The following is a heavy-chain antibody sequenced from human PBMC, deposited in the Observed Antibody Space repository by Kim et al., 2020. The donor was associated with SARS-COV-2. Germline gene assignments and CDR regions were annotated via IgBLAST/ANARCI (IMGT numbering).Heavy chain of an antibody. J-gene: IGHJ3*02. CDR1: NASISSSSYY. Sequence: SETLSLTCTVSNASISSSSYYWGWVRQSPGQGLEWIGSIYYSGSTYYNPSLKSRVTISMDTSKNQFSLNLGSVTAADTALYYCASSGPYSHSGSFDIWG. CDR2: IYYSGST. D-gene: IGHD1-26*01. CDR3: ASSGPYSHSGSFDI. V-gene: IGHV4-39*01.